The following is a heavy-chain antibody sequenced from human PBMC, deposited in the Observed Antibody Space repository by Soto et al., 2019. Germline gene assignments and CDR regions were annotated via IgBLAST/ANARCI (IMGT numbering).Heavy chain of an antibody. CDR3: ARHGSY. J-gene: IGHJ4*02. CDR2: VYFSGTT. Sequence: SETLSLTCTVSGVSITTTSYYWGWIRQPPGKGLEWIGSVYFSGTTYYNPSLKCRVTISVDTSKNHFSLRLSSVTAADTAIYYCARHGSYWGQGTLVTVSS. CDR1: GVSITTTSYY. V-gene: IGHV4-39*01.